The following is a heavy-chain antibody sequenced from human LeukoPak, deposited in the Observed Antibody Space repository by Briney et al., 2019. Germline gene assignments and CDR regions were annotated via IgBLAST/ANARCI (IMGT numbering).Heavy chain of an antibody. CDR1: GFTFDDYA. CDR3: ANGHTYYYDSSGYYDY. Sequence: GGSLRLSCAASGFTFDDYAMHWVRQAPGKGLEWVSGISWNSGSIGYADSVKGRFTISRDNAKNSLYLQMNSLRAEDMALYYCANGHTYYYDSSGYYDYWGQGTLVTVSS. D-gene: IGHD3-22*01. V-gene: IGHV3-9*03. CDR2: ISWNSGSI. J-gene: IGHJ4*02.